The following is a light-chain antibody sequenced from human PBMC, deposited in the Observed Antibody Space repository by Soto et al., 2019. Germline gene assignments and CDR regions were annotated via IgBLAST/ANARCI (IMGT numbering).Light chain of an antibody. CDR3: QQYGSSSWT. V-gene: IGKV3-20*01. J-gene: IGKJ1*01. CDR1: QSISSSY. CDR2: GAS. Sequence: EIVLTQSPGTLSLSPGERATLSCRASQSISSSYSAWYQQRPGQAPRLLIYGASSRATGIPDRFSGSGSGTEFTLTISRLEPEDFAVYYCQQYGSSSWTFGQGTKVEIK.